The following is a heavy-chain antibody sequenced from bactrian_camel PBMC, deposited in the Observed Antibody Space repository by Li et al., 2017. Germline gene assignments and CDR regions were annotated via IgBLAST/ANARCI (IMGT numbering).Heavy chain of an antibody. V-gene: IGHV3S26*01. CDR3: AAHLDYRSYSSCDRGLYNY. D-gene: IGHD4*01. CDR1: GYPYSKYC. CDR2: IDMTGST. J-gene: IGHJ4*01. Sequence: QLVESGGDSVQAGGSLRLSCAVSGYPYSKYCMGWFRQAPGKEREGVATIDMTGSTSYADSVKGRFTISKDNAMNTLYLEMNSLKPEDTAMYSCAAHLDYRSYSSCDRGLYNYWGQGTQVTVS.